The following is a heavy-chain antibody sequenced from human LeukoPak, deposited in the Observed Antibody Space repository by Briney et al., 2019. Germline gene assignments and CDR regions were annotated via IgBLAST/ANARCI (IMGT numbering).Heavy chain of an antibody. V-gene: IGHV3-53*01. J-gene: IGHJ3*02. D-gene: IGHD2-2*01. Sequence: GGSLRLSRAGSGFTVSSIYMSWVRQAPGKGLEWVSVIYSGGSTYYADSVKGRFTISRDNSKNTLYLQMNSRTGEDTAVYYCARGGVVPAAIPDGFDIWGQGTMVTVSS. CDR1: GFTVSSIY. CDR3: ARGGVVPAAIPDGFDI. CDR2: IYSGGST.